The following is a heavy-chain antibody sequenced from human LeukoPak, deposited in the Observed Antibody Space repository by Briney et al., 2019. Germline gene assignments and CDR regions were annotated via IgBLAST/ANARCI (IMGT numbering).Heavy chain of an antibody. V-gene: IGHV3-30*03. J-gene: IGHJ4*02. CDR3: ARDPRSVVVLVATMGY. CDR1: GFTFSSYS. CDR2: ISYDGSNK. D-gene: IGHD2-15*01. Sequence: PGGSLRLSCAASGFTFSSYSMNWVRQAPGKGLEWVALISYDGSNKYYADSVKGRFTISRDNSKNTLYLQMNSLRAEDTAMYYCARDPRSVVVLVATMGYWGQGTLVTVSS.